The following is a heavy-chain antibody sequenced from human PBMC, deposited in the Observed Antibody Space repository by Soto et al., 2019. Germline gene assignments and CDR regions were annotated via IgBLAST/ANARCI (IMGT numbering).Heavy chain of an antibody. J-gene: IGHJ4*02. CDR1: GYSFTSYW. CDR3: ATYRRYYYDSSGYDY. CDR2: IDPSDSYT. D-gene: IGHD3-22*01. V-gene: IGHV5-10-1*01. Sequence: PGESLKISCKGSGYSFTSYWISWVRQMPGKGLEWMVRIDPSDSYTNYSPSFQGHVTISVDKSNSTAYLQWSTLKASDTAMYYCATYRRYYYDSSGYDYWGQGTLVTVSS.